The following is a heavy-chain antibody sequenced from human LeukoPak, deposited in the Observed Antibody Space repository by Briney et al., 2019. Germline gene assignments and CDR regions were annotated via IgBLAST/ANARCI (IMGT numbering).Heavy chain of an antibody. CDR3: AKVRYVGHYFDF. CDR2: ISGGGDST. V-gene: IGHV3-23*01. Sequence: GGSLRLSCAASGFIFSSYTMNWVRQAPGKGLEWVSSISGGGDSTYYADSVRGRFGISRDNSKNTVYLQMSSLRAEDTAIYYCAKVRYVGHYFDFWGQGTLVTVSS. CDR1: GFIFSSYT. J-gene: IGHJ4*02. D-gene: IGHD3-9*01.